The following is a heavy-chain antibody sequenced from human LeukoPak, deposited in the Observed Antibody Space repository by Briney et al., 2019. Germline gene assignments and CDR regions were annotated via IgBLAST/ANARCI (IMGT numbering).Heavy chain of an antibody. D-gene: IGHD5-12*01. CDR1: GYSFTSYW. CDR3: ARSPKNVAYNSGLDYFDF. Sequence: GESLKISCKGSGYSFTSYWIGWVRQMPGKGLEWMGIIYPGDSDTRYSPSFQGQVTISADKSISTAYLQWSSLRASDTAMFYCARSPKNVAYNSGLDYFDFWGQGTLVTVSS. CDR2: IYPGDSDT. J-gene: IGHJ4*02. V-gene: IGHV5-51*01.